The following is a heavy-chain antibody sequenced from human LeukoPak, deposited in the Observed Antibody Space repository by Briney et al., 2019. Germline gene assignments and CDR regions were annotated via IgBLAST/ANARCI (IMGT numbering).Heavy chain of an antibody. J-gene: IGHJ4*02. Sequence: GGSLRLSCAASGFTFSTYWMSWVRQAPGKGLEWVANIKQDGSEKYYVDSVKGRITISRDNAKNSLYLQMNSLRAEDTAVYYCARESVGATYFDYWGQGTLVTVSS. CDR1: GFTFSTYW. CDR2: IKQDGSEK. CDR3: ARESVGATYFDY. D-gene: IGHD1-26*01. V-gene: IGHV3-7*05.